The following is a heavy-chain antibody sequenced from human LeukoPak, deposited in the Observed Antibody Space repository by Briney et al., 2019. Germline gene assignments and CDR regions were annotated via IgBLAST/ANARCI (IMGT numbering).Heavy chain of an antibody. CDR2: ISYVGSNK. D-gene: IGHD6-13*01. Sequence: GGSLRLSCAASGFTFSSYGMHWVRQAPGKGLEWVAVISYVGSNKYYADSVKGRFTISRDNSKNTLYLQMNSLRAEDTAVYYCAKCLNSGYSSSWYAQYFYYYGMDVWGQGTTVTVSS. CDR1: GFTFSSYG. CDR3: AKCLNSGYSSSWYAQYFYYYGMDV. V-gene: IGHV3-30*18. J-gene: IGHJ6*02.